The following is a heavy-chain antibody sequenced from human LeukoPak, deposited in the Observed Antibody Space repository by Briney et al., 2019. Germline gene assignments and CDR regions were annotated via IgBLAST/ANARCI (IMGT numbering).Heavy chain of an antibody. Sequence: NPSETLSLTCIVSDYSIRSGYDWGWIRQPPGKGLEWIGNLHHSGSTHSNPSLLSRVTISVDTSKNQFSLRLTSVTAADTAVYYCARDQGYSSSFVVYWGQGTLVTVSS. CDR2: LHHSGST. V-gene: IGHV4-38-2*02. CDR1: DYSIRSGYD. J-gene: IGHJ4*02. CDR3: ARDQGYSSSFVVY. D-gene: IGHD6-13*01.